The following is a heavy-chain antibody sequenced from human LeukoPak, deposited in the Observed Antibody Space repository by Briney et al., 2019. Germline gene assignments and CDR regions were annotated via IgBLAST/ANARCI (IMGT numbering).Heavy chain of an antibody. Sequence: GGSLRLSCAASGFTFSSYSMNWVRQAPGKGLEWVGFIRSKTYGGTTEYAASVEGRFTISRDDSKSIAYLQMNSLKTEDTAVYYCTSYDGYNPYFFDYWGQGTLVTVSS. CDR2: IRSKTYGGTT. CDR3: TSYDGYNPYFFDY. V-gene: IGHV3-49*04. CDR1: GFTFSSYS. D-gene: IGHD5-24*01. J-gene: IGHJ4*02.